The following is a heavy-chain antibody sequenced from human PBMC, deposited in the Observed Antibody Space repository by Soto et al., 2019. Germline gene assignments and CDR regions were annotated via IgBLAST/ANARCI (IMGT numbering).Heavy chain of an antibody. Sequence: SETLSLTCSVSGGSFTGDYWSWIRQPAGKGLQWIGRVFGNGAGTPIYNSLLKSRARMSADPSKRQFSLTLTSVTAADTAVYYCARDLPPYGGRRSPPTGAFEDWGQGIMVTAPQ. V-gene: IGHV4-4*07. CDR2: VFGNGAGTP. D-gene: IGHD2-15*01. J-gene: IGHJ4*02. CDR1: GGSFTGDY. CDR3: ARDLPPYGGRRSPPTGAFED.